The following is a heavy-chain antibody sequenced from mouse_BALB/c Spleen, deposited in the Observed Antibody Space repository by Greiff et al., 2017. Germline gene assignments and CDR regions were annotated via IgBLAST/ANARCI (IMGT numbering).Heavy chain of an antibody. D-gene: IGHD2-4*01. CDR2: ISYSGST. Sequence: EVQGVESGPGLVKPSQSLSLTCTVTGYSITSDYAWNWIRQFPGNKLEWMGYISYSGSTSYNPSLKSRISITRDTSKNQFFLQLNSVTTEDTATYYCAREGDYDPFAYWGQGTLVTVSA. CDR1: GYSITSDYA. CDR3: AREGDYDPFAY. V-gene: IGHV3-2*02. J-gene: IGHJ3*01.